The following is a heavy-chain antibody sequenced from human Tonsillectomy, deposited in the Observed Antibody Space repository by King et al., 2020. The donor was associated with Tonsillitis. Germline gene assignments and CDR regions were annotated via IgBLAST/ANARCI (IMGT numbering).Heavy chain of an antibody. D-gene: IGHD2-15*01. V-gene: IGHV1-24*01. CDR2: FDPEDGET. CDR3: ATEYLGYCSGGNCYSRHYSMDV. J-gene: IGHJ6*02. CDR1: GHTLIELS. Sequence: QLVQSGAEVKKPGASVKVSCKVPGHTLIELSVHWVRQAPGKGLEWMGGFDPEDGETIYAQKFQGRGTMTEDTSTDTAYMELSSLRSEDTAVYFCATEYLGYCSGGNCYSRHYSMDVWGQGTTVPVSS.